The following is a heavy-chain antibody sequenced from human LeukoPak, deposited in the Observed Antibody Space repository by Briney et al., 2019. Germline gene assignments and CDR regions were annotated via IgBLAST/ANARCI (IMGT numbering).Heavy chain of an antibody. CDR3: VKDEASPCGGGCSHLLFDY. CDR1: GFTFSSYG. V-gene: IGHV3-30*18. Sequence: PGGSLRLSCAASGFTFSSYGIHWVRQAPGKGLEWVAVISYDGSNQYYADSVRGRFIISRDNSKNTLYLQMNTLRAEDTAVYYCVKDEASPCGGGCSHLLFDYWGQGTLVTVSS. J-gene: IGHJ4*02. D-gene: IGHD2-21*02. CDR2: ISYDGSNQ.